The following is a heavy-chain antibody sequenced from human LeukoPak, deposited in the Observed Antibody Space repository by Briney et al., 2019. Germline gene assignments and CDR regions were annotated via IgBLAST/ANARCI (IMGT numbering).Heavy chain of an antibody. D-gene: IGHD6-13*01. CDR3: AKGIAAAGPDY. Sequence: GGSLRLSCAAPGFTFDDYAMHWVRQAPGKGLEWVSGISWNSGSIGYADSVKGRFTISRDNAKNSLYLQMNSLRAEDTALYYCAKGIAAAGPDYWGQGTLVTVSS. CDR1: GFTFDDYA. V-gene: IGHV3-9*01. CDR2: ISWNSGSI. J-gene: IGHJ4*02.